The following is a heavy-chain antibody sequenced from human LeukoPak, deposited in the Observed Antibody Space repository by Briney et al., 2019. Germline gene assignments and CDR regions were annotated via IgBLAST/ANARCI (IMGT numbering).Heavy chain of an antibody. Sequence: SETLSLTCAISGYSIISGYYWGWVRQPPGKGLEWIGSIYDSGSTYYNPSLKSRVTISVDTSKNQFSLKLSSVTAADTALYYCAREPQVNIVGATIPNFDSWSQGTLVTVSS. CDR2: IYDSGST. CDR1: GYSIISGYY. D-gene: IGHD1-26*01. CDR3: AREPQVNIVGATIPNFDS. J-gene: IGHJ5*01. V-gene: IGHV4-38-2*02.